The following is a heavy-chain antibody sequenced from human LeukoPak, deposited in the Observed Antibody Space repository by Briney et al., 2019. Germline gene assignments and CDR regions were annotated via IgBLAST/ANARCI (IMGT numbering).Heavy chain of an antibody. CDR1: GGSISSSNW. CDR2: IYHSGST. V-gene: IGHV4-4*02. CDR3: ARDQYYYDSSGYYRFDY. D-gene: IGHD3-22*01. Sequence: PSETLSLTCAVSGGSISSSNWWSWVRQPPGKGLEWIGEIYHSGSTNYNPSLKSRVTMSVDTSKNQFSLKLSSVTAADTAVYYCARDQYYYDSSGYYRFDYWGQGTLVTVSS. J-gene: IGHJ4*02.